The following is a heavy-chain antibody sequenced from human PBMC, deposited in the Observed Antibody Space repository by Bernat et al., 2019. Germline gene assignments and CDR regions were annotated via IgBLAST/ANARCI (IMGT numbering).Heavy chain of an antibody. Sequence: EVQLVESGGGLVQPGGSLRLSCAASGFTFSSYWMHWVRQAPGKGLVWVSRINSDGSSTSYADSVKGRFTISSDNAKNTLYLQMNSLRAEDTAVYYCARVEMATDYSVNDYWGQGTLVTVSS. CDR2: INSDGSST. CDR1: GFTFSSYW. D-gene: IGHD5-24*01. J-gene: IGHJ4*02. CDR3: ARVEMATDYSVNDY. V-gene: IGHV3-74*01.